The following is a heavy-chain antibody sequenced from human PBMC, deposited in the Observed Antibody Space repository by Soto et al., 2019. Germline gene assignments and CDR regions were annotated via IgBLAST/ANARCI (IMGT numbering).Heavy chain of an antibody. CDR2: VYYSGST. CDR1: GDSISTYY. J-gene: IGHJ4*02. D-gene: IGHD2-21*01. CDR3: ARTRMIESWIDY. V-gene: IGHV4-59*01. Sequence: SETLSLTCDVSGDSISTYYWSWIRQPPGKGLEWIGYVYYSGSTLYNPSLESRVTLSIDMSKKQVSLKLNSVIAADTAVYYCARTRMIESWIDYWGQGTLVTVSS.